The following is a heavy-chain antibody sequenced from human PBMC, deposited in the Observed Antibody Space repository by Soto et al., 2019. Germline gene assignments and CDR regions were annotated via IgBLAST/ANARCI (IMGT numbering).Heavy chain of an antibody. Sequence: EVQLVESGGGLVVPGGPLSLSCVASGFTFSSYHMSWVRQAPGKGLEWVSSVNPLSTHIYYADSVRGRFAISRDHSKNSLYLQMNSLRTEDAAVYYCARGYCGGGGCYLRRDAVDVWGQGTLVTISS. J-gene: IGHJ3*01. D-gene: IGHD2-15*01. V-gene: IGHV3-21*01. CDR2: VNPLSTHI. CDR1: GFTFSSYH. CDR3: ARGYCGGGGCYLRRDAVDV.